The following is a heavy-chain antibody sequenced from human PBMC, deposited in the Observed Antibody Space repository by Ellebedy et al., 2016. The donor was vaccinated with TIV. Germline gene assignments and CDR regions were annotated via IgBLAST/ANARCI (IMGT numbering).Heavy chain of an antibody. CDR1: GFTFSSYA. J-gene: IGHJ3*02. D-gene: IGHD6-13*01. Sequence: GGSLRLSXAASGFTFSSYAMHWVRQAPGKGLEWVAVISYDGSNKYYADSVKGRFTISRDNSKNTLYLQMNSLRAEDTAVYYCARAGRGSSWYGDAFDIWGQGTMVTVSS. V-gene: IGHV3-30-3*01. CDR2: ISYDGSNK. CDR3: ARAGRGSSWYGDAFDI.